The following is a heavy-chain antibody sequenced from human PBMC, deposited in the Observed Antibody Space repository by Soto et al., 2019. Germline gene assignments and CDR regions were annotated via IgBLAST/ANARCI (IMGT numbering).Heavy chain of an antibody. CDR1: GYSFTNYW. V-gene: IGHV5-51*01. CDR2: IYPGNSDT. J-gene: IGHJ3*01. CDR3: ARPRIAMAGANAFDF. D-gene: IGHD6-19*01. Sequence: GESLKISWRGSGYSFTNYWIGRVRQMPGKGLEWMGIIYPGNSDTRYSPTFQGQVTISVDKSISTAYLQWSSLKASDTAIYYCARPRIAMAGANAFDFWAQGTMVNVSS.